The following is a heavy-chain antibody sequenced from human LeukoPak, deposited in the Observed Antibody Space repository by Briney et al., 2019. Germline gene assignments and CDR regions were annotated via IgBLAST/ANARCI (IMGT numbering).Heavy chain of an antibody. Sequence: GGSLRLSCAAAGFTFSKYAMSWVRQAPGKGLEWVSTVNDRGTGTYYADSVKGRFTISRDNSKNTLYLQMNSLRAEDTAVYYCAKDRISTSSPTDFDSWGQGTLVTVSS. J-gene: IGHJ4*02. D-gene: IGHD6-13*01. CDR3: AKDRISTSSPTDFDS. CDR2: VNDRGTGT. CDR1: GFTFSKYA. V-gene: IGHV3-23*01.